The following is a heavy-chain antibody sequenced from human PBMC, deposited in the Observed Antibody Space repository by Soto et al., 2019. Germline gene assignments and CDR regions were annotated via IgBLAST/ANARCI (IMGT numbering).Heavy chain of an antibody. CDR1: GGSISSYY. D-gene: IGHD3-10*01. V-gene: IGHV4-59*01. Sequence: SETLSLTCTVSGGSISSYYWSWIRQPPGKGLEWIGYIYYSGSTNYNPSLKSRVTISVDTSKNQFSLKLSSVTAVDTAVYYCARDLENRGGYGMDVWGQGTTVTVSS. CDR3: ARDLENRGGYGMDV. J-gene: IGHJ6*02. CDR2: IYYSGST.